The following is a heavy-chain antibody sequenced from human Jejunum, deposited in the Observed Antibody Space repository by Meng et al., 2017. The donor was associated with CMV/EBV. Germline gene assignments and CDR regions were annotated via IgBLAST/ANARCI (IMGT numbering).Heavy chain of an antibody. CDR1: TFSNYW. CDR3: ARRGTSDSSAHSHFDY. J-gene: IGHJ4*02. D-gene: IGHD3-22*01. CDR2: SNQDGREK. Sequence: TFSNYWMNWLRQAPGQGLEWVANSNQDGREKYYADSVKGRFTISRDNAKNSLDLQMNSLRAEDTAVYYCARRGTSDSSAHSHFDYWGQGTLVTVSS. V-gene: IGHV3-7*01.